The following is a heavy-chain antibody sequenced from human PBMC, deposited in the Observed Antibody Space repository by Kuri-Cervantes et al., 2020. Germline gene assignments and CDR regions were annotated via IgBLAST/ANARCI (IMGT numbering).Heavy chain of an antibody. D-gene: IGHD3-10*01. CDR3: ARRGDV. V-gene: IGHV4-34*01. CDR2: INHSGST. J-gene: IGHJ6*02. Sequence: GSLRLSCAVYGGSFSGYYWSWIRQPPGKGLEWIGEINHSGSTNYNPSLKSRVTISVDRSKNQFSLKLSSVTAADTAVYYCARRGDVWGQGTTVTVSS. CDR1: GGSFSGYY.